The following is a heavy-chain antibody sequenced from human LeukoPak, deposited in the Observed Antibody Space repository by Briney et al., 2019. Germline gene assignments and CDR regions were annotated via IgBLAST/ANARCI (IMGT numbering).Heavy chain of an antibody. CDR2: ISSSGST. Sequence: SETLSLTCTVSGDSISSGDYYWSWIRQPAGKGLEWIGRISSSGSTNYNPSLKSRVTISVDTSKNQFSLKLSSVTAADTAVYYCARVFPYGSGSYYYYYYMDVWGKGTTVTVSS. V-gene: IGHV4-61*02. D-gene: IGHD3-10*01. CDR3: ARVFPYGSGSYYYYYYMDV. CDR1: GDSISSGDYY. J-gene: IGHJ6*03.